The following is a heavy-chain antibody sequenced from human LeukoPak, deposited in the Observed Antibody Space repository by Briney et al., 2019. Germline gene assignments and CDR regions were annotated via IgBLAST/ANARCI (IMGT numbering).Heavy chain of an antibody. Sequence: GGSLRLSCAASGFTFSDYYMSWIRQAPGKGLEWVSYISSSGSTIYYADSVKGRFTISRDNSKNTLYLQMNSLRAEDTAVYYCAKDKVGATIGFDYWGQGTLVTVSS. CDR1: GFTFSDYY. CDR2: ISSSGSTI. CDR3: AKDKVGATIGFDY. V-gene: IGHV3-11*04. D-gene: IGHD1-26*01. J-gene: IGHJ4*02.